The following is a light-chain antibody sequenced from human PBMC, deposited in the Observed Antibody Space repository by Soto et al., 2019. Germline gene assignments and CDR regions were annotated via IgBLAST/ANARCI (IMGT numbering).Light chain of an antibody. V-gene: IGKV3-20*01. Sequence: QGRSATNTSRVSQCVSSGYLAWYQQKPGQAPRLLIYGASGRATGIPDRFCGSGSGTEFALALRSLEPGCFAVHFCERYRSAARTVGQGTKVDVK. J-gene: IGKJ1*01. CDR3: ERYRSAART. CDR1: QCVSSGY. CDR2: GAS.